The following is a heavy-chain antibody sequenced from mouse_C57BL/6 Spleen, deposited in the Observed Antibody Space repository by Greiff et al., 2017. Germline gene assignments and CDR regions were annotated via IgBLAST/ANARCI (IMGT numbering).Heavy chain of an antibody. Sequence: QVQLQQSGAELVRPGASVKLSCKASGYTFTDYYINWVKQRPGQGLEWIARIYPGSGNTYYNEKFKGKATLTAEKSSSTAYMQLSSLTSEDSAVYFCARGGTTVVATRYFDVWGKGTTVTVSS. D-gene: IGHD1-1*01. CDR3: ARGGTTVVATRYFDV. CDR1: GYTFTDYY. CDR2: IYPGSGNT. V-gene: IGHV1-76*01. J-gene: IGHJ1*03.